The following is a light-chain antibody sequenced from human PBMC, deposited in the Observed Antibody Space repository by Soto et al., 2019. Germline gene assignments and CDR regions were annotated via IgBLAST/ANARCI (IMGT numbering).Light chain of an antibody. Sequence: DLQMSQSPSATSASVGDRVTITCRASQGISKYLAWFQQKPGKVPKRLIYAASSLQSGVPARFSGSGSGTELTLTISSPQPEDFGTYYCLQHTSYPWTFGQGTKVDIK. J-gene: IGKJ1*01. V-gene: IGKV1-17*03. CDR1: QGISKY. CDR2: AAS. CDR3: LQHTSYPWT.